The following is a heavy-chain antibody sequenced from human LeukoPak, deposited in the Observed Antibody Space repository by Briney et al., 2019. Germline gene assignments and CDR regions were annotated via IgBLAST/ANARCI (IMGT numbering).Heavy chain of an antibody. J-gene: IGHJ5*02. D-gene: IGHD4-11*01. CDR2: INPNSGDT. CDR1: GYTFTGYS. CDR3: ARPNVDYYNWFDP. V-gene: IGHV1-2*01. Sequence: GASVMVSCKASGYTFTGYSIHCLRQAPGQGPEWGGGINPNSGDTNYAQKFQNRITPTRDTSISTAYLNLINLRSDDTAIYYCARPNVDYYNWFDPWGQGTLVTVSS.